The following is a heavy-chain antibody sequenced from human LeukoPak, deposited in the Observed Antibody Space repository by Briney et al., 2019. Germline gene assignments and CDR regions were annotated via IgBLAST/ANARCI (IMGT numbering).Heavy chain of an antibody. Sequence: SETLSLTCTVSGGSISSQYWSWIRQPPGKGLERIGYIYDSESTNYNPSLKSRVTISIDTSKNQFSLKLSSVTAADTAVYSCARGFGGKYYFDFWGQGTLVTVSS. CDR3: ARGFGGKYYFDF. CDR1: GGSISSQY. D-gene: IGHD3-10*01. J-gene: IGHJ4*02. CDR2: IYDSEST. V-gene: IGHV4-59*11.